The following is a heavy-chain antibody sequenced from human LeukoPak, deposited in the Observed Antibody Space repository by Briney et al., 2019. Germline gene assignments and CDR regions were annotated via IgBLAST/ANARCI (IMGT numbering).Heavy chain of an antibody. D-gene: IGHD6-13*01. V-gene: IGHV3-9*01. CDR1: GFTFDDYA. J-gene: IGHJ4*02. CDR3: AKDIFGYSSSRAIDY. CDR2: LTWNSGSV. Sequence: GGSLRLSCAASGFTFDDYAMHWVRQAPGKGLEWVSGLTWNSGSVAYADSVKGRFTISRDNAKNSLYPQMNSLRAEDTALYYCAKDIFGYSSSRAIDYWGQGTLVTVSS.